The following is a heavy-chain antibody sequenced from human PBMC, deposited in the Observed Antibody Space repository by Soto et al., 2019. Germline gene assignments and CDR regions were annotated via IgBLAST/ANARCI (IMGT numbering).Heavy chain of an antibody. CDR1: GFTFSSYA. CDR2: ISGSGGST. D-gene: IGHD6-19*01. CDR3: ANLVSRIAVAGTGGVY. Sequence: EVQLLESGGGLVQPGGSLRLSCAASGFTFSSYAMSWVRQAPGKGLEWVAAISGSGGSTYYADSVKGRFTISRDNSKNTLDLQMNSLRADDTAVYYCANLVSRIAVAGTGGVYWGQGTLVSVSS. V-gene: IGHV3-23*01. J-gene: IGHJ4*02.